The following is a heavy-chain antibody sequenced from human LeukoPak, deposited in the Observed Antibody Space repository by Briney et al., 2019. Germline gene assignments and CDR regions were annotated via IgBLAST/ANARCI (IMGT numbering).Heavy chain of an antibody. D-gene: IGHD3-22*01. J-gene: IGHJ5*02. CDR3: AKDPSIAAYSSGYS. CDR1: GYTFTSYG. V-gene: IGHV1-18*01. CDR2: ISAYNGNT. Sequence: GASVKVSCKASGYTFTSYGISWVRQAPGQGLEWMGWISAYNGNTNYAQKLQGRVTMTTDTSTSTAYMELRSLRSDDTAVYYCAKDPSIAAYSSGYSWGQGTLVTISS.